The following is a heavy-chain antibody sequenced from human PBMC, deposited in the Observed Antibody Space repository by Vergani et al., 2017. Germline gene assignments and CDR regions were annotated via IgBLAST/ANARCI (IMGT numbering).Heavy chain of an antibody. CDR1: GFTSAGYA. CDR2: ISWNSKSI. V-gene: IGHV3-9*02. J-gene: IGHJ5*02. CDR3: AKDLGTSSGGGWFDP. Sequence: EVQLEESGGGLVLPGRSLRLSCVASGFTSAGYAMHWVRQAPGQGLEWVSGISWNSKSIGYTDSVKGRFTISRDNAKNSLYLQMNSLRAEDTALYYCAKDLGTSSGGGWFDPWCQGTLVTVFS. D-gene: IGHD6-6*01.